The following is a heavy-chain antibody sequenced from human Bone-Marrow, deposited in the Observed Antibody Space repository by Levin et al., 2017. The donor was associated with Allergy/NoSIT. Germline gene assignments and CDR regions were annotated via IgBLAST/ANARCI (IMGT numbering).Heavy chain of an antibody. CDR1: GCSISSYY. Sequence: SETLSLTCTVSGCSISSYYWSWIRQPPGKGLEWIGYIYYSGSTNYNPSLKSRVTISVDTSKNQFSLKLSSVTAADTAVYYCARTPSACSGGSCYSVNAFDIWGQGTMVTVSS. CDR3: ARTPSACSGGSCYSVNAFDI. J-gene: IGHJ3*02. D-gene: IGHD2-15*01. CDR2: IYYSGST. V-gene: IGHV4-59*01.